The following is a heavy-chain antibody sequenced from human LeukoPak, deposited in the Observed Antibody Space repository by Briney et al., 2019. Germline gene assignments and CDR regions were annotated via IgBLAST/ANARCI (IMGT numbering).Heavy chain of an antibody. CDR3: ARVNYDILTGSVWYFDL. Sequence: SETLSLTCSVSGGSISNHYWSWIRKPPGKGLEWIGYIYYSGSPNYNPSLKSRVTISVDTSKNQFSLKLSSVTAADTAVYYCARVNYDILTGSVWYFDLWGRGTLVTVSS. J-gene: IGHJ2*01. D-gene: IGHD3-9*01. CDR2: IYYSGSP. CDR1: GGSISNHY. V-gene: IGHV4-59*11.